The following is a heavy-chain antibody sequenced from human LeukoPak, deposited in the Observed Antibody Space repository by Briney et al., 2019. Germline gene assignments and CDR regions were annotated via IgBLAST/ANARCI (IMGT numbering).Heavy chain of an antibody. CDR1: GFTFSTYV. V-gene: IGHV3-64D*06. J-gene: IGHJ4*02. CDR3: VRGRGY. CDR2: ISRNGDNT. Sequence: GGSLRLSCSVSGFTFSTYVMHWVRQAPGKGLEYVSAISRNGDNTYYADSVKGRFTISRDNSKNTLYLQMSSLRADDTDVYYCVRGRGYWGQGTLVTVSS.